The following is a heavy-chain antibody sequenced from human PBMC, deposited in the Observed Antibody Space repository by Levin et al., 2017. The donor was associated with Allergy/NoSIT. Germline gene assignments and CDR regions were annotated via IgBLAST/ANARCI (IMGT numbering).Heavy chain of an antibody. D-gene: IGHD3-22*01. Sequence: GGSLRLSCAASGFTFSSYAMSWVRQAPGKGLEWVAVSSASGGSTYYADSVKGRFTISRDNSKNTLYLQMNSLRAEDTAVYYCAKMSRQGYYDSSDHWGQGTLVTVSS. J-gene: IGHJ4*02. CDR1: GFTFSSYA. CDR2: SSASGGST. V-gene: IGHV3-23*01. CDR3: AKMSRQGYYDSSDH.